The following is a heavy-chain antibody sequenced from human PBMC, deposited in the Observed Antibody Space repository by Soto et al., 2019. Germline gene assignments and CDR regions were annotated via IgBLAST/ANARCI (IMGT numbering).Heavy chain of an antibody. J-gene: IGHJ4*02. V-gene: IGHV4-59*01. Sequence: NPSETLSLTCTVSGGSISSYYWSWIRQPPGKGLEWIGYIYYSGSTNYNPSLKSRVTISVDTSKNQFSLKLSSVTAADTAVYYCARVEYYDSYFDYWGQGILVTVSS. CDR3: ARVEYYDSYFDY. D-gene: IGHD3-22*01. CDR2: IYYSGST. CDR1: GGSISSYY.